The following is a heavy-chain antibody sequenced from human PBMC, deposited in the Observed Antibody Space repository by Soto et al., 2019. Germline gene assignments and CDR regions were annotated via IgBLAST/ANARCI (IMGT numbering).Heavy chain of an antibody. V-gene: IGHV4-39*01. CDR2: IYYSGST. J-gene: IGHJ4*02. CDR1: GGSISSSSYY. Sequence: SETLSLTCTVSGGSISSSSYYWGWIRQPPGKGLEWIGSIYYSGSTYYNPSLKSRVTISVDTSKNQFSLKLSSVTAADTAVYYCANIAAAGTDPNWGQGTLVTVSS. CDR3: ANIAAAGTDPN. D-gene: IGHD6-13*01.